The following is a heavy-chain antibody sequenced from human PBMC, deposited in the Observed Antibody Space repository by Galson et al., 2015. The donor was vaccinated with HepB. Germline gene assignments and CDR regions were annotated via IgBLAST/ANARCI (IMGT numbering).Heavy chain of an antibody. CDR2: ISGSGGGT. CDR3: AKDVIAVASPPDAFAS. Sequence: SLRLSCAASGFTFSNFAMNWVRQAPGTGLEWVSSISGSGGGTYYADSVKGRFTISRDNSKTTVYLQMNSLRAEDAAVYYCAKDVIAVASPPDAFASWGQVTLVTVSS. V-gene: IGHV3-23*01. CDR1: GFTFSNFA. D-gene: IGHD6-19*01. J-gene: IGHJ3*01.